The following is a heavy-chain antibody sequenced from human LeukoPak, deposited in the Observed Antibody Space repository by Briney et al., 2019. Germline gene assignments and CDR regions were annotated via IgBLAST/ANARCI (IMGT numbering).Heavy chain of an antibody. V-gene: IGHV4-4*02. J-gene: IGHJ6*04. CDR1: GGSISSSNW. Sequence: PSGTLSLTCAVSGGSISSSNWWSWVRQPPGKGLEWIGEIYHSGSTNYNPSLKSRVTISVDKSKNQFSLKLSAVTAADTAVYYCARGQYDIPPYGMDVWGKGTTVTVSS. CDR3: ARGQYDIPPYGMDV. D-gene: IGHD3-9*01. CDR2: IYHSGST.